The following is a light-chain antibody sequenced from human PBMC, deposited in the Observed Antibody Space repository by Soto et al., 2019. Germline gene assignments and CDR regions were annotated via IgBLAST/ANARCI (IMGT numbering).Light chain of an antibody. Sequence: DVVMTQSPLSLPVTLGQPASISCRSSQSLLDSDGNTYLRLFQQRPGQYPRRLIYKISNRDSGVPDRFSGSGSGTDSTLKISRVEADDVAVYYCFQGAHWPTWTFGQGNKVEIK. CDR1: QSLLDSDGNTY. CDR2: KIS. V-gene: IGKV2-30*01. J-gene: IGKJ1*01. CDR3: FQGAHWPTWT.